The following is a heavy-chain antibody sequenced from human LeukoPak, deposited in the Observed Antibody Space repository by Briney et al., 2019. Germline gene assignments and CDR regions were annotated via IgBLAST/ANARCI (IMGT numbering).Heavy chain of an antibody. CDR3: ARVVYGDSSKDFDY. CDR2: IYYSGST. D-gene: IGHD4-17*01. CDR1: GGSISSYY. J-gene: IGHJ4*02. Sequence: SETLSLTCTVSGGSISSYYWSWIRQPPGKGLEWIGYIYYSGSTNYNPSLKSRVTISVDTSKNQFSLKLNSVTAADTAVYYCARVVYGDSSKDFDYWGQGTLVTVSS. V-gene: IGHV4-59*12.